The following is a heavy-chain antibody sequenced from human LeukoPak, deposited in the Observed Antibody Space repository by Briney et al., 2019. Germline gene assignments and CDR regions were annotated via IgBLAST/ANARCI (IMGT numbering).Heavy chain of an antibody. CDR3: ARDLGAYSSSWYVDY. Sequence: GGSLRLSCAASAFTFSSYGMHWVRQAPGKGLEWVAYIQYDRTNEQYAHSVKGRFRISRDNSNNILYLQMNSLRAEDTAVYYCARDLGAYSSSWYVDYWGQGTLVTVSS. D-gene: IGHD6-13*01. CDR1: AFTFSSYG. J-gene: IGHJ4*02. V-gene: IGHV3-30*02. CDR2: IQYDRTNE.